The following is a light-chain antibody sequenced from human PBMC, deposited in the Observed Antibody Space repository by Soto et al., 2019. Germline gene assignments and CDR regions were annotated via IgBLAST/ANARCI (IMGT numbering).Light chain of an antibody. CDR1: SSDVGGYSY. CDR3: LSYAGSYTFV. CDR2: DVK. J-gene: IGLJ1*01. Sequence: QSALTQPRSVSGSPGQSVTISCTGTSSDVGGYSYVSWYQQHPGKAPKLMMYDVKTRPSGIPDRFSGSKSGNTASLTISGLQAEDEAGYYRLSYAGSYTFVFGSGTKLTVL. V-gene: IGLV2-11*01.